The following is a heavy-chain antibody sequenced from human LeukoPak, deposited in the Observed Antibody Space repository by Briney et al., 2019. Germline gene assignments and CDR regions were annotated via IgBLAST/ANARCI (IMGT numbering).Heavy chain of an antibody. V-gene: IGHV1-2*02. CDR2: INPNSGAT. CDR1: GYTFTRYN. CDR3: VRGGGTSWFDC. J-gene: IGHJ4*02. Sequence: GASVKVSCKVSGYTFTRYNFHWVRQAPGQGLEWMGWINPNSGATNYAQKFQGRVTLTSDTSTSTAYMEVNGLRSDDTAVYSCVRGGGTSWFDCWGQGTPVTVSS. D-gene: IGHD6-13*01.